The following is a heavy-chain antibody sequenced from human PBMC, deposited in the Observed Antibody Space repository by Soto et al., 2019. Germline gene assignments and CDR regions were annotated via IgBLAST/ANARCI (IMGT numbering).Heavy chain of an antibody. CDR1: GGSISSGYYY. CDR3: ASSSLYGMDA. J-gene: IGHJ6*02. Sequence: SETLSLTCSVSGGSISSGYYYWSWIRQPPGKGLEWIGNIYYSGNTYYNPTLKSRLIISIDTSKNQFSLKAGAVTAAATAVYYCASSSLYGMDAWGQGPTATAP. V-gene: IGHV4-30-4*01. CDR2: IYYSGNT.